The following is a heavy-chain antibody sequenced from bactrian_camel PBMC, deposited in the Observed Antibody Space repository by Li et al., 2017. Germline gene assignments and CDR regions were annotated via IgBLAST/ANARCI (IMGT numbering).Heavy chain of an antibody. CDR1: TYPSSRRC. V-gene: IGHV3S53*01. Sequence: HVQLVESGGGSVQAGGSLRLSCAVSTYPSSRRCMGWFRQAPGKEREEVAVVDARGKTAYRASLKGRFTISKDTAKNILFLHMNSLEPEDTAIYYCAARRRRGHKCFAASLAIPEYDYWGQGTQVTVS. CDR2: VDARGKT. CDR3: AARRRRGHKCFAASLAIPEYDY. D-gene: IGHD1*01. J-gene: IGHJ4*01.